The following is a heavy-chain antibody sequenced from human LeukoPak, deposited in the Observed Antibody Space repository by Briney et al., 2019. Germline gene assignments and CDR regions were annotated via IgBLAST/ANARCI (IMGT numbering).Heavy chain of an antibody. CDR2: ISGDGGST. CDR3: ARESESSGWYDY. J-gene: IGHJ4*02. Sequence: GGSLGLSCTAPGFMFHDYAIHWVRQAPGKGLEWVSLISGDGGSTFYADSVRGRFTISRDNSKNSLYLQMNSLRSDDTALYYCARESESSGWYDYWGQGTLVTVSS. V-gene: IGHV3-43*02. CDR1: GFMFHDYA. D-gene: IGHD6-19*01.